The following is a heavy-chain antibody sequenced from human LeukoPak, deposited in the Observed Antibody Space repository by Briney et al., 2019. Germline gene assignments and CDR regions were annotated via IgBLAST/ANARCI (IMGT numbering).Heavy chain of an antibody. V-gene: IGHV3-20*04. J-gene: IGHJ4*02. CDR2: INWNGGST. D-gene: IGHD1-26*01. CDR1: GFTFDDCG. Sequence: PGGSLRLSCAASGFTFDDCGKSWVRQAPGKGLEWVSGINWNGGSTGYADSVKGRFTISRDNAKNSLYLQMNSLRAEDTALYYCASGGIYYGAAFDFWGQGTLVTVSS. CDR3: ASGGIYYGAAFDF.